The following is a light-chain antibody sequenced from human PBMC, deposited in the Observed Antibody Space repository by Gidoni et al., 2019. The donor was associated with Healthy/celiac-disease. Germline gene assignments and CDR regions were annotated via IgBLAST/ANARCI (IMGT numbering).Light chain of an antibody. V-gene: IGLV2-14*03. CDR2: DVS. CDR1: SSDVVGYNY. Sequence: QSALTHPASVFCSPAPSITITCTGTSSDVVGYNYVSWYQQHPGKDPKIMIYDVSNQPSGVSNRFFGSKSGNTASLPISGLQAEDEADYYCSSYKSSSTYVFGTGTKVTVL. J-gene: IGLJ1*01. CDR3: SSYKSSSTYV.